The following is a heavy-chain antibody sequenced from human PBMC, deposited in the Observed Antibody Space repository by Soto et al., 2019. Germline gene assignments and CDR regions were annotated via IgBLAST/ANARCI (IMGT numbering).Heavy chain of an antibody. Sequence: ASVKVSCKASGYAFTSYAMHWVRQAPGQRLEWMGWINAGNGNTKYSQKFQGRVTITRDTSASTAYMELSSLRSEDTAVYYCARDGDYCSGGSCPNWFEPWGQGTLVTVSS. J-gene: IGHJ5*02. CDR2: INAGNGNT. CDR1: GYAFTSYA. CDR3: ARDGDYCSGGSCPNWFEP. V-gene: IGHV1-3*01. D-gene: IGHD2-15*01.